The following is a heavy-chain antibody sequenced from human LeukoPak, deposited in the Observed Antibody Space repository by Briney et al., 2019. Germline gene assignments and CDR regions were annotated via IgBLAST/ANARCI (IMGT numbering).Heavy chain of an antibody. J-gene: IGHJ4*02. CDR3: AKDQESFYDSYGYYYSD. V-gene: IGHV3-30*02. D-gene: IGHD3-22*01. CDR1: GFTFSRYG. Sequence: GGSLRLSCATSGFTFSRYGMHWVRQAPGKGLEWVAFIRYDGSNKYYIDSVKGRFTISRDNSKNTLYLQMNSLRAEDAAVYYCAKDQESFYDSYGYYYSDWGQGTLVTVSS. CDR2: IRYDGSNK.